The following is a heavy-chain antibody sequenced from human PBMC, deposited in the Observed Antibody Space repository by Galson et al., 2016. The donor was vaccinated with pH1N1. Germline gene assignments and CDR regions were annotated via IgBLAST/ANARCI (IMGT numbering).Heavy chain of an antibody. V-gene: IGHV3-48*02. CDR2: ISGPSSGTI. Sequence: SLKLSCAASDFSFSAYSMNWVRQAPGQGLQWLAYISGPSSGTIYSEESLRGRFTISRDNANNSLLLHINSLRDDDTAIYFCARVRQFLYLWYMDVWGKGTTVIVSS. CDR3: ARVRQFLYLWYMDV. CDR1: DFSFSAYS. J-gene: IGHJ6*03. D-gene: IGHD3-3*01.